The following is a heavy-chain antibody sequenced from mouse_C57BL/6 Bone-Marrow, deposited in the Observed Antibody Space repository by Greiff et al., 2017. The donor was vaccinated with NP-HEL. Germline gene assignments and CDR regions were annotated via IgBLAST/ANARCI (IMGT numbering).Heavy chain of an antibody. D-gene: IGHD1-1*01. CDR1: GYTFTSYG. V-gene: IGHV1-81*01. J-gene: IGHJ2*01. Sequence: LQESGAELARPGASVKLSCKASGYTFTSYGISWVKQRTGQGLEWIGEIYPRSGNTYYNEKFKGKATLTADKSSSTAYMELRSLTSEDSAVYFCARLGYYYGSSYDYFDYWGQGTTLTVSS. CDR3: ARLGYYYGSSYDYFDY. CDR2: IYPRSGNT.